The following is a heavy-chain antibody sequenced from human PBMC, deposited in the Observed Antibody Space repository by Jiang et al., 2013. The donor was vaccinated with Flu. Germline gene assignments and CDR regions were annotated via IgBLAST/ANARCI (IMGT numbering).Heavy chain of an antibody. J-gene: IGHJ3*01. D-gene: IGHD3-10*01. CDR2: LYWDDDK. V-gene: IGHV2-5*02. CDR3: AHYNPYTMIRGVIISDAFDV. CDR1: GFSLNTTGVG. Sequence: KPTQTLTLTCAFSGFSLNTTGVGVGWIRQAPGKALECLALLYWDDDKKYSPSLESRLTVTKDTSRDQVVLTMTNVDVADTATYYCAHYNPYTMIRGVIISDAFDVWGQGTTVTVSS.